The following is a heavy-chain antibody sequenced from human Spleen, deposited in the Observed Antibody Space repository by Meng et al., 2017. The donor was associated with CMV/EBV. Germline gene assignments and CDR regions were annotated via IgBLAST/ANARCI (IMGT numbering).Heavy chain of an antibody. V-gene: IGHV3-7*01. CDR3: ARICVTGRACYHLDH. CDR2: IKQDGSEK. CDR1: GFIFNNYW. Sequence: GSLKISCATSGFIFNNYWMSWVRQAPGKGLEWVANIKQDGSEKHYVDSVKGRFTISRDNAKNSLHLQVNSLRVEDTAVYYCARICVTGRACYHLDHWGQGTLVTVSS. J-gene: IGHJ4*02. D-gene: IGHD2-15*01.